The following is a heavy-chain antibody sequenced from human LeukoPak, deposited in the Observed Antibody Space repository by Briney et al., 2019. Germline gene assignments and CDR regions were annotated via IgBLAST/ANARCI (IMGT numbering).Heavy chain of an antibody. CDR3: AREWTRTGPFDY. CDR1: GFTFSSYG. V-gene: IGHV3-33*01. D-gene: IGHD3/OR15-3a*01. J-gene: IGHJ4*02. CDR2: IWNDGSNK. Sequence: PGRSLRLSCAASGFTFSSYGMHWVRQAPGKGLEWVALIWNDGSNKYYADSVKGRSTISRDNSKNTLYLQMNNLRVEDTAVYYCAREWTRTGPFDYWGQGTLVTVSS.